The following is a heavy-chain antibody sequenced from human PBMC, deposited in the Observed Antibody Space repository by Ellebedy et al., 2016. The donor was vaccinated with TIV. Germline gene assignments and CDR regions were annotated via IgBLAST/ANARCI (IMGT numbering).Heavy chain of an antibody. J-gene: IGHJ3*01. D-gene: IGHD3-3*01. CDR2: IYYSGST. CDR1: GGSISSGAFY. V-gene: IGHV4-31*03. Sequence: MPSETLSLTCTVSGGSISSGAFYWTWIRQQPGKGLEWIGNIYYSGSTYYNPSLKSRVTISLDTSKNQFSLKLTSVTAADTAVYYCARHGSTIFGETDVFDVWGQGTVVTVSS. CDR3: ARHGSTIFGETDVFDV.